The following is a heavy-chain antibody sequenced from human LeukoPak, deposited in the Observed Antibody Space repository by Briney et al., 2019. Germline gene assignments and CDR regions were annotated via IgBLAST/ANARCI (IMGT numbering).Heavy chain of an antibody. CDR1: GFTFSSYA. CDR2: ISGSGGTT. Sequence: GGSLRLSCAASGFTFSSYAMSWVRQAPGKGLEWFSSISGSGGTTDYADSVKGRFTISRDNSKNTLYLQMNSLRAEDTAVYYCAELGITMIGGVWGKGTTVTISS. D-gene: IGHD3-10*02. CDR3: AELGITMIGGV. V-gene: IGHV3-23*01. J-gene: IGHJ6*04.